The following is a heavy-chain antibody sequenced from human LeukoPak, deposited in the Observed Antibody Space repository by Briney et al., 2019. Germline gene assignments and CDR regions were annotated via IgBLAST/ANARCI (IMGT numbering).Heavy chain of an antibody. Sequence: GGSLRLSCAASGFTFSSYAMSWVRQAPGKGLEWVSAISGSGGSTYYADSVKGRFTISRDNSKNTLYLQTNSLRAEDTAVYYCAKDPYCSSTSCYDWSYWGQGTLVTVSS. CDR1: GFTFSSYA. V-gene: IGHV3-23*01. D-gene: IGHD2-2*01. J-gene: IGHJ4*02. CDR3: AKDPYCSSTSCYDWSY. CDR2: ISGSGGST.